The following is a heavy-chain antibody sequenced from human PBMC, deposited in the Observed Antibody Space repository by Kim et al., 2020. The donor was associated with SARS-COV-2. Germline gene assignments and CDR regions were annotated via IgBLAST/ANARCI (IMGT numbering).Heavy chain of an antibody. CDR2: ISAYNGNT. V-gene: IGHV1-18*01. CDR1: GYTFTSYG. Sequence: ASVKVSCKASGYTFTSYGISWVRQAPGQGLEWMGWISAYNGNTNYAQKLQGRVTMTTDTSTSTAYMELRSLRSDDTAVYYCARDRPVRFLEWFPEYWFDPWGQGTLVTVSS. J-gene: IGHJ5*02. CDR3: ARDRPVRFLEWFPEYWFDP. D-gene: IGHD3-3*01.